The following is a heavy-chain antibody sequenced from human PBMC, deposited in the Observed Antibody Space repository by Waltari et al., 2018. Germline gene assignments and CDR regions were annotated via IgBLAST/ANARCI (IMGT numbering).Heavy chain of an antibody. CDR3: ARGILGWVRPLDY. CDR1: GSTFSSSA. CDR2: IIPIFGTA. V-gene: IGHV1-69*01. J-gene: IGHJ4*02. Sequence: QVQLVQSGAEVKKPGSSVKVSCKASGSTFSSSAIRWVRQAPGQGLEWMGGIIPIFGTANYAQKFQGRVTITADESTSTAYMELSSLRSEDTAVYYCARGILGWVRPLDYWGQGTLVTVSS. D-gene: IGHD1-1*01.